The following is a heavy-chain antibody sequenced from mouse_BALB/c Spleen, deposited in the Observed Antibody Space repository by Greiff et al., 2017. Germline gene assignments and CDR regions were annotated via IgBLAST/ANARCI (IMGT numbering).Heavy chain of an antibody. V-gene: IGHV2-9*02. CDR2: IWAGGST. J-gene: IGHJ4*01. Sequence: VLLVESGPGLVAPSQSLSITCTVSGFSLTSYGVHWVRQPPGKGLEWLGVIWAGGSTNYNSALMSRLSISKDNSKCQVFLKMNSLQTADTAMYYCARDDYDPPYDALDYWGQGTSVTVSS. CDR3: ARDDYDPPYDALDY. D-gene: IGHD2-4*01. CDR1: GFSLTSYG.